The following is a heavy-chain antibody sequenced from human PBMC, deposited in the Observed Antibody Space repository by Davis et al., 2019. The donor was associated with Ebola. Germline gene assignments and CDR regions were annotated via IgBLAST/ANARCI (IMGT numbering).Heavy chain of an antibody. J-gene: IGHJ4*02. Sequence: GSLRLSCTVSSGSIGGSHYYWAWIRQPPGKGLEWIGEINHSGSTNYNPSLKSRVTISVDTSKNQFSLKLSSVTAADTAVYYCARGRRYSYGPPRYWGQGTLVTVSS. D-gene: IGHD5-18*01. CDR1: SGSIGGSHYY. CDR3: ARGRRYSYGPPRY. CDR2: INHSGST. V-gene: IGHV4-39*07.